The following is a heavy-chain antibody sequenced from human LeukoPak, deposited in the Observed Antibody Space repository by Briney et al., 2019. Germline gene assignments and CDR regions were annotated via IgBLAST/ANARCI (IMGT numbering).Heavy chain of an antibody. CDR3: ARGPITMVRGGIWFDP. Sequence: PSETLSLTCAVSGDPISSGGYSWSWIRQPPGKGLEWIGYIYHSGSTYYNPSLKSRVTISVDRSKNQFSLKLSSVTAADTAVYYCARGPITMVRGGIWFDPWGQGTLVTVSS. V-gene: IGHV4-30-2*01. J-gene: IGHJ5*02. CDR1: GDPISSGGYS. D-gene: IGHD3-10*01. CDR2: IYHSGST.